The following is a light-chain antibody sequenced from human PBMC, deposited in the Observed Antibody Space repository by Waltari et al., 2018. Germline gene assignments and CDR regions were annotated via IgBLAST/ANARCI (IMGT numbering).Light chain of an antibody. CDR1: ESINSW. Sequence: DIQMTQSPSTLSASVGDRVTISCRATESINSWLARYQQKPGKAPKLLISRSFNLESGVPSRFSGSGSGTEFILTISSLQPDDLASYHCQQYKRPPWTFGQGTKV. V-gene: IGKV1-5*03. CDR3: QQYKRPPWT. J-gene: IGKJ1*01. CDR2: RSF.